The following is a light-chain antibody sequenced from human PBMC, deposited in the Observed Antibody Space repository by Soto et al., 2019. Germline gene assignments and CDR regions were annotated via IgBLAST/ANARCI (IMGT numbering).Light chain of an antibody. J-gene: IGKJ1*01. CDR3: QQYNSYST. CDR2: DAS. Sequence: DIQMTQSPSTLCASVGDRVTSTCRASQSISSWLAWYQQKPGKAPKLLIYDASSLESGVPSRFSGSGSGTEFTLTISSLQPDDFATYYCQQYNSYSTFGQGSKVDI. CDR1: QSISSW. V-gene: IGKV1-5*01.